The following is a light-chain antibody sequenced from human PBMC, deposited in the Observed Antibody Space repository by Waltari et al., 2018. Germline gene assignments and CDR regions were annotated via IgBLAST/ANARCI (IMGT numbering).Light chain of an antibody. CDR1: SSNIGAGYD. CDR2: GNR. J-gene: IGLJ2*01. Sequence: QSVLTQPPSVSGAPGQRVTISCTGSSSNIGAGYDVHWYQPLPGTAPKLLIYGNRTGHSAVPDRFSGSKSGTSASLAISGRRAEDEADYYCQSYDSSLSEGFGGGTKLSVL. CDR3: QSYDSSLSEG. V-gene: IGLV1-40*01.